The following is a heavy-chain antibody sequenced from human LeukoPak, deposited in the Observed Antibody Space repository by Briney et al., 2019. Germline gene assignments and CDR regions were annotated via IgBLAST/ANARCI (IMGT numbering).Heavy chain of an antibody. CDR2: IYYSGST. D-gene: IGHD1-26*01. CDR3: ARGRWPIGARRGMDV. CDR1: GGSITSGGYY. J-gene: IGHJ6*02. V-gene: IGHV4-31*03. Sequence: TSQTLSLTCTVSGGSITSGGYYWSWIRQHPGKGLEWIGYIYYSGSTYYNPSLKSRVTISVDTSKNQFSLKLSSVTAADTAVYYCARGRWPIGARRGMDVWGQGTTVTVSS.